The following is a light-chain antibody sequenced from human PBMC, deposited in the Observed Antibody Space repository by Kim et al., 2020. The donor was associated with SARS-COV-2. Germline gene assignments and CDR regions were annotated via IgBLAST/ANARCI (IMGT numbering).Light chain of an antibody. J-gene: IGKJ4*01. CDR3: QQYGSSPR. CDR2: GAS. Sequence: LSPGERATLACRARQSVPRNSLAWYQQKPGQTPRLLIYGASSRAPGIPDRFSGSGSGTDFSLTISRLGPEDFAVYYCQQYGSSPRFGGGTKVDIK. CDR1: QSVPRNS. V-gene: IGKV3-20*01.